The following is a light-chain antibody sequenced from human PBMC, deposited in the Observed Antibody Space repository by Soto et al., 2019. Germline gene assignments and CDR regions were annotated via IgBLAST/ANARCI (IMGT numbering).Light chain of an antibody. Sequence: DIVMTQSPDSLAVSLGERATINCKSSQSVLYSSNNKNYLAWYQQKPGQPPKLLIYWASTRESGVPDRFSGSGSGTDFTLTISSLQAEDGAVYYCKQYYSTPPTFGQGTKVEIK. J-gene: IGKJ1*01. CDR2: WAS. V-gene: IGKV4-1*01. CDR3: KQYYSTPPT. CDR1: QSVLYSSNNKNY.